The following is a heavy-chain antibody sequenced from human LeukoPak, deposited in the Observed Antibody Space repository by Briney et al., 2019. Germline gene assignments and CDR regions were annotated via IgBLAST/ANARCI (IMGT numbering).Heavy chain of an antibody. CDR1: GFTFSSYS. D-gene: IGHD5-12*01. CDR2: IRLDGNNK. CDR3: AKDFGYGVDY. J-gene: IGHJ4*02. Sequence: GGSLRLSCAASGFTFSSYSMHWVRQPPGKGLEWVAFIRLDGNNKYCADSVEGRFTISRDNSKNTLFLQMNSLRAEDTAVYYCAKDFGYGVDYWGQGTLVTVSS. V-gene: IGHV3-30*02.